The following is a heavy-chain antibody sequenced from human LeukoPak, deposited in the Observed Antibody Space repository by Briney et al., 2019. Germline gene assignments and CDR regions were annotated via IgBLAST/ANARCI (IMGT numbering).Heavy chain of an antibody. D-gene: IGHD1-26*01. CDR1: GFTFSDYY. J-gene: IGHJ4*02. V-gene: IGHV3-11*04. Sequence: GGSLRLSCAASGFTFSDYYMSWIRQAPGKGLEWLSYISSSGSTIYYADSVKGRFIISRDNAKNSLYLQMNSLRAEDTAVYYCARGAIAGANFDYWGQGTLVAVSS. CDR2: ISSSGSTI. CDR3: ARGAIAGANFDY.